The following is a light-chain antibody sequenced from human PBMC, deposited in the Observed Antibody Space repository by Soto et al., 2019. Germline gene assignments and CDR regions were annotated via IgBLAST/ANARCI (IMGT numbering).Light chain of an antibody. J-gene: IGLJ3*02. CDR2: GVS. CDR3: SSFTTTNTWV. Sequence: QSALTQPASVSGSPGQSITISCTGTRSDVGGYNSVCWHQQHPGKAPKLIIYGVSNRPSGVSDRFSASKSGNTASLTISGLQADDEADYYCSSFTTTNTWVFGGGTKLTVL. V-gene: IGLV2-14*01. CDR1: RSDVGGYNS.